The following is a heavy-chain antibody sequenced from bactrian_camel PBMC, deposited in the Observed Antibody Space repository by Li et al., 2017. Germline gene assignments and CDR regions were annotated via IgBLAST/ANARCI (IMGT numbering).Heavy chain of an antibody. CDR1: RSTSDASH. CDR2: IESDGST. CDR3: VADLGLRIIATEPSCPRYVN. J-gene: IGHJ4*01. D-gene: IGHD4*01. Sequence: VQLVESGGGSVQAGDSLRLSCTSSRSTSDASHMGWYRQAPGNECELVANIESDGSTWYADSVKGRFTISLDNSKNMLNLRMNNLKPEDTAVYYCVADLGLRIIATEPSCPRYVNRGQGTQVTVS. V-gene: IGHV3S55*01.